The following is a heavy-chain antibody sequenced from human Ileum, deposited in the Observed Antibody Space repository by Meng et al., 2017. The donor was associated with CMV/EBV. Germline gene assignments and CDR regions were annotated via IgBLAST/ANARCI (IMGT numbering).Heavy chain of an antibody. J-gene: IGHJ4*02. CDR3: ASLWEGGY. CDR2: IKQDGSKK. Sequence: GESLKISCAAAGFTLGDYWMSWVRQAPGKGLEWVADIKQDGSKKYYAASVKGRFTISRDNAKRSLYQQMNSLRVEDTSVYYCASLWEGGYWGQGTLVTVSS. V-gene: IGHV3-7*01. D-gene: IGHD1-26*01. CDR1: GFTLGDYW.